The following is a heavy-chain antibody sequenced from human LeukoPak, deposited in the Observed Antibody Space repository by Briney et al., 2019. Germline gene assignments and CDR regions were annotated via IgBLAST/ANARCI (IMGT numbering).Heavy chain of an antibody. D-gene: IGHD3-3*02. CDR1: GYTFTSYY. J-gene: IGHJ3*02. V-gene: IGHV1-46*01. CDR3: AGSHFWSAYAFDI. Sequence: ASVKVSCKASGYTFTSYYMHWVRQAPGQGLEWMGIINPSGGSTSYAQKFRGRVTMTRDTSTSTVYMELSSLRSEDTAVYYCAGSHFWSAYAFDIWGQGTMVTVSS. CDR2: INPSGGST.